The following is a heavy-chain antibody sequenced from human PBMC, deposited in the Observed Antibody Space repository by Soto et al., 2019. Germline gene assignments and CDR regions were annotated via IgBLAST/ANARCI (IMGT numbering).Heavy chain of an antibody. CDR3: AKGVLGHCSGGSCLAVQAFDI. D-gene: IGHD2-15*01. Sequence: GGSLRLSCAASGLTFDDYAMHWVRQSPGKGLEWVSGVGWNGGIIGYADSVKGRFTVSRDNAKNSLSLEVNSVRAEDTALYYCAKGVLGHCSGGSCLAVQAFDIWGQGTMVTV. CDR1: GLTFDDYA. CDR2: VGWNGGII. J-gene: IGHJ3*02. V-gene: IGHV3-9*01.